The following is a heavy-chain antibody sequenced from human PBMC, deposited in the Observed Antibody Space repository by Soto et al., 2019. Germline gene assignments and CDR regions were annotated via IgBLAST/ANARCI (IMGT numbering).Heavy chain of an antibody. J-gene: IGHJ2*01. V-gene: IGHV4-4*02. CDR2: IWPSGDT. Sequence: SETLSLTCAVSGDSISSNHWWNWVRQPPGKGLEWVGEIWPSGDTNYSPSLEGRVTISVDTSENQFSLRLSSVTAADTAVYYCARAFAGFGAYWYFDLWGRGTLVTVSS. CDR3: ARAFAGFGAYWYFDL. CDR1: GDSISSNHW. D-gene: IGHD3-16*01.